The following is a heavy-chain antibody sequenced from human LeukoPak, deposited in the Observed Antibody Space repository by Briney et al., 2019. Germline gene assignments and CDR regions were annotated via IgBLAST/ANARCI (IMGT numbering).Heavy chain of an antibody. J-gene: IGHJ3*02. Sequence: PSETLSLTCAVYGGSFSGYYWSWIRQPPGKGLEWIGEINHSGSTNYNPSLKSRVTISVDTSKNQFSLKLSSVTAADTAVYYCARGLVVDAFDIWGQGTMVTVSP. V-gene: IGHV4-34*01. D-gene: IGHD2-15*01. CDR1: GGSFSGYY. CDR2: INHSGST. CDR3: ARGLVVDAFDI.